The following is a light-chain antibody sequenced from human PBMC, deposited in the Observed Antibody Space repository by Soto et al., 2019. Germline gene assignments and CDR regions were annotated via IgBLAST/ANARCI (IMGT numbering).Light chain of an antibody. J-gene: IGKJ3*01. CDR3: QQRSRWPFT. CDR2: TTS. V-gene: IGKV3-11*01. CDR1: QNINSY. Sequence: ILLTQSPATLSLSPGERATLACRASQNINSYVAWYQQKPGQAPRLLIYTTSNRATGITASFSGSGSGTDFTLSISSLEPEDFAVYYCQQRSRWPFTFGPGTKVDIK.